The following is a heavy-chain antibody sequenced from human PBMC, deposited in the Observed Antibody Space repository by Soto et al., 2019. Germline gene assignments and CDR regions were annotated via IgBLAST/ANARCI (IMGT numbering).Heavy chain of an antibody. V-gene: IGHV3-23*01. J-gene: IGHJ5*02. CDR2: ISGSGGST. Sequence: EVQLLESGGGLVQPGGSLRLSCAASGFTFSSYAMSWVRQAPGKGLEWVSDISGSGGSTYYADSVKGRFTISRDNSKNTLYLQMNSLRAEDTAVYYCAKGGYCSGGSCPYNWFDPWGQGTLVTVSS. CDR1: GFTFSSYA. D-gene: IGHD2-15*01. CDR3: AKGGYCSGGSCPYNWFDP.